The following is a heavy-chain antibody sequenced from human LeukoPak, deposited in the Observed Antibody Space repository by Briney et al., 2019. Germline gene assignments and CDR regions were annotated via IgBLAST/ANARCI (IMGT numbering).Heavy chain of an antibody. J-gene: IGHJ4*02. CDR1: GDSISSYY. CDR2: IYHSGST. Sequence: SETLSLTCTVSGDSISSYYWSWIRQPPGKGLEWIGYIYHSGSTYYNPSLKSRVTISVDRSKNQFSLKLSSVTAADTAVYYCARDGSSLFDYWGQGTLVTVSS. V-gene: IGHV4-59*12. CDR3: ARDGSSLFDY. D-gene: IGHD6-6*01.